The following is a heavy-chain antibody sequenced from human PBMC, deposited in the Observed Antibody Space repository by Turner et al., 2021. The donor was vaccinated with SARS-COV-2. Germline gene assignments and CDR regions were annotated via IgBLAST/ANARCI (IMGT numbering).Heavy chain of an antibody. Sequence: HVHLVESGGGVVQPGRSLRLSCAASGFTFSSSGMHWVRQAPGKGLEWVSVISYDGSNKYYADSVKGRFTISRDNSKNTLYLQMNSLRAEDTAVYYCAKGEGDYISHWGQGTLVTVSS. V-gene: IGHV3-30*18. CDR1: GFTFSSSG. D-gene: IGHD4-17*01. J-gene: IGHJ4*02. CDR2: ISYDGSNK. CDR3: AKGEGDYISH.